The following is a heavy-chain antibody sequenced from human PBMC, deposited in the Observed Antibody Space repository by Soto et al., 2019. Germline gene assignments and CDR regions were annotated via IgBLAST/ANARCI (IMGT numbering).Heavy chain of an antibody. D-gene: IGHD3-22*01. Sequence: QVRLEQSGPEVKKTGASVKVSCKASGYTFTSYVISWVRQAPGQGLEWMGWINIYSGDANYAQRFQDRGTMTRDTSTNTVYMEMRSLRSDDTAVYYGARALYYYDNSGFAYWGQGSLVSVSS. V-gene: IGHV1-18*01. J-gene: IGHJ4*02. CDR1: GYTFTSYV. CDR2: INIYSGDA. CDR3: ARALYYYDNSGFAY.